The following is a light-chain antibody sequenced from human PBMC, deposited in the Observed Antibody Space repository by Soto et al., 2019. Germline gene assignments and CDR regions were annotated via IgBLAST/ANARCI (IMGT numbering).Light chain of an antibody. CDR3: QQYYSTPPYT. Sequence: IVMTQSPDSLAVSLGERATINCKSSQSVLYSSNNKNYLAWYRQKPGQPPKLLIYWASIRESGVPGRISGGGSGTDFTLTSSSLQDEDVAVYYCQQYYSTPPYTFGQGTKLEIK. J-gene: IGKJ2*01. CDR2: WAS. CDR1: QSVLYSSNNKNY. V-gene: IGKV4-1*01.